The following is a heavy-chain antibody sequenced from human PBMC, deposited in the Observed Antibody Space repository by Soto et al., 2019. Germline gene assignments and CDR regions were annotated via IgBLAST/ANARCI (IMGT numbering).Heavy chain of an antibody. Sequence: GESLDLSCNGSGYRFTSHWISWLLHMPGKGLEWMGRTDPSDSFTQYNPSFQGHVTISGDKSLSTAYLQWSSLKASDTAIYYCARGEGITTFGVYGFDVWGQGASVTVSS. CDR3: ARGEGITTFGVYGFDV. CDR2: TDPSDSFT. V-gene: IGHV5-10-1*01. CDR1: GYRFTSHW. J-gene: IGHJ6*02. D-gene: IGHD3-3*01.